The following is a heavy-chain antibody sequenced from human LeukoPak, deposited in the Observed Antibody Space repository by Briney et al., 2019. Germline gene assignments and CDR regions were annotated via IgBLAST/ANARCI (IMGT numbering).Heavy chain of an antibody. CDR2: IYSGGST. CDR3: TMRGNTWYDC. J-gene: IGHJ4*02. CDR1: GFTVSSKY. Sequence: GGSLRLSCAASGFTVSSKYMSWVRQAPGKGLEWVSVIYSGGSTYYADSVKGRFTISRDNSKNTVDLQMNSLRVEDTAVYYCTMRGNTWYDCWGQGTLVIVSS. V-gene: IGHV3-53*01. D-gene: IGHD6-13*01.